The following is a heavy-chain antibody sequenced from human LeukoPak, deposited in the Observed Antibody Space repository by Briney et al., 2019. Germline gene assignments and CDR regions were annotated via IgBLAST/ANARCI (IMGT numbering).Heavy chain of an antibody. D-gene: IGHD3-16*02. CDR1: GGSIGDYY. CDR3: ARGEPSYDFVGGSYRFRLDY. V-gene: IGHV4-59*01. J-gene: IGHJ4*02. CDR2: IYYSGVT. Sequence: SETLSLTCTGSGGSIGDYYWTWIRQPPGKGLEYIGFIYYSGVTNYRPSLQSRVTISLDTSKNQFFLKLTSVTPADTAVYYCARGEPSYDFVGGSYRFRLDYWGQGSLVTVSS.